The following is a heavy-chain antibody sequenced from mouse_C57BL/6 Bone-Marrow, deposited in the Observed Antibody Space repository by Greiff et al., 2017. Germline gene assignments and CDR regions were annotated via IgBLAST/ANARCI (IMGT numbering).Heavy chain of an antibody. CDR1: GYTFTSYW. Sequence: VQLQQPGAELVMPGASVKLSCKASGYTFTSYWMPWVKQRPGQGLEWIGEIDPSDSYTNYNQKFQGKSTLTVDKSSSTAYMQLSSLTSEDSAVYYCARGGGLRPGFAYWGQGTLVTVAA. D-gene: IGHD2-4*01. CDR2: IDPSDSYT. V-gene: IGHV1-69*01. J-gene: IGHJ3*01. CDR3: ARGGGLRPGFAY.